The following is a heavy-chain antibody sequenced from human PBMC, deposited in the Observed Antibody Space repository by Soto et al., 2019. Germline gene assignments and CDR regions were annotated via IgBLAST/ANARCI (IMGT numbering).Heavy chain of an antibody. CDR2: IIPIFGTA. D-gene: IGHD3-22*01. J-gene: IGHJ6*02. CDR3: ARRGYYYDSSGYYYYGMDV. V-gene: IGHV1-69*01. CDR1: GGTFSSYA. Sequence: QVQLVQSGAEVKKPGSSVKVSCKASGGTFSSYAISWVRQAPGQGLEWMGGIIPIFGTANYAQKFQGRVTITADESTSTAYMELSSLRSEDKAVYYCARRGYYYDSSGYYYYGMDVWGQGTTVTVSS.